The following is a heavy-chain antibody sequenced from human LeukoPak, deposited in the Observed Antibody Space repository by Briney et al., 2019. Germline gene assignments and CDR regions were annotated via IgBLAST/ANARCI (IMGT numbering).Heavy chain of an antibody. CDR2: IYYSGST. Sequence: SETLSLTCAVYGGSFSGYYWSWIRQHPGKGLEWIGYIYYSGSTYYNPSLKSRVTISVDTSKNQFSLKLSSVTAADTAVYYCARDPGDSSGYYLGWFDPWGQGTLVTVSS. J-gene: IGHJ5*02. CDR3: ARDPGDSSGYYLGWFDP. CDR1: GGSFSGYY. V-gene: IGHV4-31*11. D-gene: IGHD3-22*01.